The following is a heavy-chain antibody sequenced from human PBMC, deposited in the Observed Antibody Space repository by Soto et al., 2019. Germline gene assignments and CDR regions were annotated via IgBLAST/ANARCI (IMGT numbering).Heavy chain of an antibody. CDR3: ARIRGWPYNGNAFDI. D-gene: IGHD1-20*01. Sequence: VSGPTLVNPTQTLTLTCIFSGFSLSTSGMCVSWIRQPPGKALEWLARIDWDDDKYYSTSLKTRLTISKDISKNQVVLTMTNMDPVDTATYYCARIRGWPYNGNAFDIWGQGTMVTVSS. J-gene: IGHJ3*02. V-gene: IGHV2-70*11. CDR1: GFSLSTSGMC. CDR2: IDWDDDK.